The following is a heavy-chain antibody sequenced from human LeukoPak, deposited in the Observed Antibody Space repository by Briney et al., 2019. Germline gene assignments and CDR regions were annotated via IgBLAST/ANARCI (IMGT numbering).Heavy chain of an antibody. D-gene: IGHD1-1*01. CDR3: ARNNWNDLSYFDY. Sequence: PSETLSLTCTVSGGSISSGGYYWSWIRQHPGKGLEWTGYIYYSGSTYYNPSLKSRVTISVDTSKNQFSLKLSSVTAADTAVYYCARNNWNDLSYFDYWGQGTLVTVSS. J-gene: IGHJ4*02. CDR1: GGSISSGGYY. V-gene: IGHV4-31*03. CDR2: IYYSGST.